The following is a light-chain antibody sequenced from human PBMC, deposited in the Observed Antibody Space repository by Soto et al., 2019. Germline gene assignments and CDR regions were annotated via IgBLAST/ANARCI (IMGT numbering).Light chain of an antibody. CDR1: QSPLYSDGNTY. V-gene: IGKV2-30*01. Sequence: DVVMTQSPLSLPVTLGQPASISCRSSQSPLYSDGNTYLSWFQQRPGQSPRRLIYKVSNRDSGVPDRFSGSGSGTDFTLKISRVEAEDVGVYYCMQGTHWPWTFGQGTKVEI. CDR2: KVS. J-gene: IGKJ1*01. CDR3: MQGTHWPWT.